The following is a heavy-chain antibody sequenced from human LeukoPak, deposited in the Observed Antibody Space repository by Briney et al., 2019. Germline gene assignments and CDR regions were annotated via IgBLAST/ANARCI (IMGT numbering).Heavy chain of an antibody. CDR2: IIPIFGTA. Sequence: ASVKVSCKASGGTFSSYAISWVRQAPGQGLEWMGRIIPIFGTANYAQKSQGRVTITTDESTSTAYMELSSLRSEDTAVYYCARRGSGWYGLNYWGQGTLVTVSS. CDR3: ARRGSGWYGLNY. CDR1: GGTFSSYA. J-gene: IGHJ4*02. V-gene: IGHV1-69*05. D-gene: IGHD6-19*01.